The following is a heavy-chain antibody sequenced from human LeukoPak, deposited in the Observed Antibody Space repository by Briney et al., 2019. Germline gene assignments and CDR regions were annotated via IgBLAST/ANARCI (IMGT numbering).Heavy chain of an antibody. Sequence: GGSLRLSSAASGFIVSTTFLTWVRQAPGKGLEWVSVIVTDGSAFYADAVKGRCTISRDSSKNTLHLQMNSLRAEDTAVYYCARGRPQSSVYDYWGQGTLVTVSS. D-gene: IGHD5-24*01. J-gene: IGHJ4*02. CDR1: GFIVSTTF. CDR3: ARGRPQSSVYDY. V-gene: IGHV3-53*01. CDR2: IVTDGSA.